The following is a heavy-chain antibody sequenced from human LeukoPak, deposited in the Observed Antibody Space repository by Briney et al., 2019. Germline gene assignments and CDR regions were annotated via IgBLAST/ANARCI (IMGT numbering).Heavy chain of an antibody. J-gene: IGHJ6*02. Sequence: SVKVSCKASGGTFSSYAISWVRQAPGQGLEWMGGIIPIFGTANYAQKFQGRVTITADESTSTAYMELSSLRSEDTAVYYCARGYSSSPAPYYYYYHGMDVWGQGTTVTVSS. V-gene: IGHV1-69*13. CDR3: ARGYSSSPAPYYYYYHGMDV. D-gene: IGHD6-6*01. CDR2: IIPIFGTA. CDR1: GGTFSSYA.